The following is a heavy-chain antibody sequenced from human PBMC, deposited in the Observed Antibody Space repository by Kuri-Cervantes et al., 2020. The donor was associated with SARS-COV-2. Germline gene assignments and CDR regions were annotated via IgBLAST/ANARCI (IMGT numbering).Heavy chain of an antibody. D-gene: IGHD6-19*01. J-gene: IGHJ4*02. CDR1: GGSISSYY. Sequence: SETLSLTCTVSGGSISSYYWSWIRQPAGKGLEWIGRIYTSGSTNYNPSLKSRVTMSVDTSKNQFSLKLSSVTAADTAVYYCARDWGSGWLKVFDYWGQGTLVTVSS. CDR2: IYTSGST. CDR3: ARDWGSGWLKVFDY. V-gene: IGHV4-4*07.